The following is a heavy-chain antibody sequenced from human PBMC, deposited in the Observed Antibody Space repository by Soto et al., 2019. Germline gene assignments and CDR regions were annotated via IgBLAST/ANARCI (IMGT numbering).Heavy chain of an antibody. J-gene: IGHJ6*02. CDR1: GYTFTSYG. Sequence: ASVKVSCKASGYTFTSYGISWVRQAPGQRLEWMGWINAGNGNTKYSQKFQGRVTITRDTSASTAYMELSSLRSEDTAVYYCARDSRYCSSTSCPDYYYGMDVWGQGTTVTVSS. D-gene: IGHD2-2*01. V-gene: IGHV1-3*01. CDR3: ARDSRYCSSTSCPDYYYGMDV. CDR2: INAGNGNT.